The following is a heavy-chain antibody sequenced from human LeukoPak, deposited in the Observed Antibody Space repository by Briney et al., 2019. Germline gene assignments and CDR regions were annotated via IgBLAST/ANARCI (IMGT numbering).Heavy chain of an antibody. CDR1: GFTFSNYN. D-gene: IGHD6-19*01. CDR3: ARGADTGYSSDS. Sequence: GGSLRLSCAASGFTFSNYNMNWVRQAPGKGLEWVSSISSSTSYKNYADSVKGRFTISRDNAKNSLYLQMNSLRAEDTAVYYCARGADTGYSSDSWGQGTLVTVSS. J-gene: IGHJ5*02. CDR2: ISSSTSYK. V-gene: IGHV3-21*01.